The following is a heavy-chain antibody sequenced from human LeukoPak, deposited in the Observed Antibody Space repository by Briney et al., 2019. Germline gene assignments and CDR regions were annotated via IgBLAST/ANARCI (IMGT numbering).Heavy chain of an antibody. CDR3: ARDLSYYYYYYYMDV. V-gene: IGHV3-48*02. CDR1: GFTFSSYS. J-gene: IGHJ6*03. D-gene: IGHD2/OR15-2a*01. CDR2: ISSSSSTI. Sequence: GGSLRLSCAAPGFTFSSYSMNWVRQAPGKGLEWVSYISSSSSTIYYADSVKGRFTISRDNAKNSLYLQMNSLRDEDTAVYYCARDLSYYYYYYYMDVWGKGTTVTVSS.